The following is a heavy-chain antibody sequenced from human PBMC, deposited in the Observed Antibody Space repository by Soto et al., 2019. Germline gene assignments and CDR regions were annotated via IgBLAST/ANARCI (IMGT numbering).Heavy chain of an antibody. Sequence: AASVKVSCKASGYTFTSYGISWVRQAPGQGLERMGWISAYNGNTNYAQKLQGRVTMTTDTSTSTAYMELRSLRSDDTAVYYCARWGGYCISTSCYRLFGQDYHFDYWG. CDR2: ISAYNGNT. V-gene: IGHV1-18*01. D-gene: IGHD2-2*03. J-gene: IGHJ4*01. CDR1: GYTFTSYG. CDR3: ARWGGYCISTSCYRLFGQDYHFDY.